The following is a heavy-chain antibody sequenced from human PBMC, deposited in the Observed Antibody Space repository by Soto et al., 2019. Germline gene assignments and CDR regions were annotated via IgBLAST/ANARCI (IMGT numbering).Heavy chain of an antibody. Sequence: GASVKVSCKASGCTFSSYTISWVRQAPGQGLEWMGRIIPILGIANYAQKFQGRVTITADKSTSTAYMELSSLRSEDTAVYYCARDMGFYQLLLGWGQGTLVTVSS. CDR3: ARDMGFYQLLLG. CDR2: IIPILGIA. D-gene: IGHD2-2*01. CDR1: GCTFSSYT. V-gene: IGHV1-69*04. J-gene: IGHJ4*02.